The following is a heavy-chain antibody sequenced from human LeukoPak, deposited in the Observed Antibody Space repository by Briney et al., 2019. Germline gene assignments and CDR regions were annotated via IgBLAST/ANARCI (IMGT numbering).Heavy chain of an antibody. V-gene: IGHV3-30*18. CDR2: ISYDGSNK. D-gene: IGHD2-2*01. CDR1: GFTFSTYG. Sequence: GGSLRLSCAASGFTFSTYGMHWVRQAPGKGLEWVAVISYDGSNKYYADSVKGRFTISRDNSKNTLYLQMNSRRAEDTAVYYCANREYHLPALYWGQGTLVTVSS. CDR3: ANREYHLPALY. J-gene: IGHJ4*02.